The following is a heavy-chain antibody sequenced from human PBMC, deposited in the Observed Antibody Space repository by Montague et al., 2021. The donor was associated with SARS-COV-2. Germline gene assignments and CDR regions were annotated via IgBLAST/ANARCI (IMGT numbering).Heavy chain of an antibody. Sequence: YAISGDSVSSNNAAWNRIRQSPSRGLEWLGRTYYRSRWYREYAVSVKSRITIDPDTSKNQFSLQLNSVTPEDTAVYYCARVWTTEWYEGYFDNWGQGTLVTVSS. V-gene: IGHV6-1*01. CDR1: GDSVSSNNAA. D-gene: IGHD3-3*01. CDR3: ARVWTTEWYEGYFDN. CDR2: TYYRSRWYR. J-gene: IGHJ4*02.